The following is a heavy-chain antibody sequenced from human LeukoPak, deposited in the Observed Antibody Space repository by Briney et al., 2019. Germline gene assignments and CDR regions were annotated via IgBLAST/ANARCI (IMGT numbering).Heavy chain of an antibody. D-gene: IGHD3-22*01. V-gene: IGHV3-74*01. CDR3: ARGITMIVVVNDY. Sequence: GGSLRLSCAASGFTFSSYWMHWVRQAPGKGLVWVSRINSDGSSTSYADSVKGRFTISRDNAKNTLYLQMNSLRAEDTAVYYCARGITMIVVVNDYWGQGTLVTVSS. CDR1: GFTFSSYW. CDR2: INSDGSST. J-gene: IGHJ4*02.